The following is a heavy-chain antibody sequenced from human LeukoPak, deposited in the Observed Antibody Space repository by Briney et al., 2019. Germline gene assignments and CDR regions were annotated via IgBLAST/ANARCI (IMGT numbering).Heavy chain of an antibody. D-gene: IGHD1-14*01. CDR3: ARHSDRGITQRGFDY. Sequence: SETLSLTCTVSGGSISSGSYYWGWIRQSPGKGLEWLGSIYYSGTTYYNPSLKSRVTISADTSKNQFSLKLSSVTAADTALYYCARHSDRGITQRGFDYWGQGALVAVSS. V-gene: IGHV4-39*01. CDR2: IYYSGTT. J-gene: IGHJ4*02. CDR1: GGSISSGSYY.